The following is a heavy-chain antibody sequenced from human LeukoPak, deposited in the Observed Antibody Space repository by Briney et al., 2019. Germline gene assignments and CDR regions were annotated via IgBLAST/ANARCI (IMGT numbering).Heavy chain of an antibody. V-gene: IGHV1-18*01. J-gene: IGHJ6*03. CDR2: ISAYNGNT. CDR3: ARDPGSSSWTLYYYYYMDV. CDR1: GYTFNSHG. D-gene: IGHD6-13*01. Sequence: ASVKVSCKASGYTFNSHGISWVRQAPGQGLEWMGWISAYNGNTNYAQKLQGRVTMTTDTSTSTAYMELRSLRSDDTAVYYCARDPGSSSWTLYYYYYMDVWGKGTTVTVSS.